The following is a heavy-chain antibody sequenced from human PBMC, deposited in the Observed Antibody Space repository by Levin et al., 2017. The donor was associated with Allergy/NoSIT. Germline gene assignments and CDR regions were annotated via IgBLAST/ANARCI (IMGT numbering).Heavy chain of an antibody. V-gene: IGHV3-23*01. Sequence: GGSLRLSCTASGFTFPNYAINWVRQAPGEGLEWVSTTSGPGDTTYYAESVKGRFTISRDNSKNTVYLQMNSLRADDTAIYYCTREGVSTNGWYGGFWGQGTLVTVSS. CDR1: GFTFPNYA. D-gene: IGHD6-19*01. J-gene: IGHJ4*02. CDR2: TSGPGDTT. CDR3: TREGVSTNGWYGGF.